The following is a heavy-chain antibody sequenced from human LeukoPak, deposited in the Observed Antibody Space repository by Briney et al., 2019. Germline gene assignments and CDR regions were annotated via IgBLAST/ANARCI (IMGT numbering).Heavy chain of an antibody. CDR2: IIPIFGTA. V-gene: IGHV1-69*05. CDR3: ASPTGVVVL. CDR1: GYSFTSYG. Sequence: SVKVSCKASGYSFTSYGISWVRQAPGQGLEWMGRIIPIFGTANYAQKFQGRVTITTDESTSTAYMELSSLRSEDTAVYYCASPTGVVVLWGQGTLVTVSS. D-gene: IGHD3-22*01. J-gene: IGHJ4*02.